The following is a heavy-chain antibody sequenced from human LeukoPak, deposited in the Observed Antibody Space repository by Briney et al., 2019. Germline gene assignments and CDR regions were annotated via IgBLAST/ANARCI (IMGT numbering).Heavy chain of an antibody. V-gene: IGHV3-48*02. D-gene: IGHD3-10*01. J-gene: IGHJ4*02. CDR1: GFTFSSYS. Sequence: PGGSLRLSCAASGFTFSSYSMNWVRQTPVRGLEWLSYISSSGTTIYYADSVRGRFTISRDKAKNSLYLQMTSLRDEDTAVYYCAGSDSKWGQGALVTVSS. CDR3: AGSDSK. CDR2: ISSSGTTI.